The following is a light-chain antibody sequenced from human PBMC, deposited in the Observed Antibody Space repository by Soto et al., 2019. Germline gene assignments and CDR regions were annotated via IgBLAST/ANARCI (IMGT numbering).Light chain of an antibody. CDR3: QQYNNWPLT. CDR2: GAS. Sequence: EIVLTQSPGTLSLSPGEIATLSCRASHRVSSYLAWYQQKPGQAPRLLIYGASTRATGIPARFSGSGSGTEFTLTISSLQSEDFAVYYCQQYNNWPLTFGAGTKVDIK. J-gene: IGKJ4*01. CDR1: HRVSSY. V-gene: IGKV3-15*01.